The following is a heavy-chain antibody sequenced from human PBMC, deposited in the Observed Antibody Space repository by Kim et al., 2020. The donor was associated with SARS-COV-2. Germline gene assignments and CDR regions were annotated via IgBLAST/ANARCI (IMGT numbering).Heavy chain of an antibody. CDR3: AAQRWRQASGSALDI. CDR1: GGSFSDYY. Sequence: SETLSLTCSVYGGSFSDYYYNWIRQSPGKGLEWIGEITHSGSTNYNPSLKNRVTVSVDTSKNQFSLRLTSVTAADTAVYYCAAQRWRQASGSALDIWGQGTKVTVSS. CDR2: ITHSGST. J-gene: IGHJ3*02. D-gene: IGHD3-10*01. V-gene: IGHV4-34*01.